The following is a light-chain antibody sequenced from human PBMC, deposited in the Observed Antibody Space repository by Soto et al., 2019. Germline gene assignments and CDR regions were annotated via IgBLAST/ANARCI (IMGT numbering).Light chain of an antibody. CDR3: QQYNNWPRT. CDR1: QSVSSN. V-gene: IGKV3-15*01. J-gene: IGKJ2*01. Sequence: EIVMTQSPATLSVSPGERATLSCRASQSVSSNLAWYQQKPGQAPRLLIYGASIRATGIPARFSGSGSGTEFTLTIGSLQSDDFAVYYYQQYNNWPRTFGQGTKLEIK. CDR2: GAS.